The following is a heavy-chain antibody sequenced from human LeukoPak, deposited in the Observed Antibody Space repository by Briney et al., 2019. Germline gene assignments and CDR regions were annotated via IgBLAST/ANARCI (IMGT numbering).Heavy chain of an antibody. CDR2: IYYSGST. J-gene: IGHJ4*02. D-gene: IGHD1-26*01. CDR1: GGSISSYY. Sequence: SETLSLTCTVSGGSISSYYWSWIRQPPGKGLEWIGYIYYSGSTNYNPSLKSRVTISVDTSKNQFSLKLSSVTAADTAVYYCARDLGVGAMKYWGQGTLVTVSS. CDR3: ARDLGVGAMKY. V-gene: IGHV4-59*01.